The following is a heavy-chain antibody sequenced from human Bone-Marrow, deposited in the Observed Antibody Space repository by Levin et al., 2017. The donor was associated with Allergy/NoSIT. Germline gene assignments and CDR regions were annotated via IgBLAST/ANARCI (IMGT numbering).Heavy chain of an antibody. CDR1: GFTFSDYY. CDR3: ARGLIDQ. V-gene: IGHV3-11*06. J-gene: IGHJ5*02. CDR2: IFNSTYT. D-gene: IGHD2-21*02. Sequence: GGSLRLSCAASGFTFSDYYISWLRQAPGRGLEWVSYIFNSTYTNYAESVRGRFTLSRDNAKNSVYLEMNSLRVEDTATYYCARGLIDQWGQGTLVTVSS.